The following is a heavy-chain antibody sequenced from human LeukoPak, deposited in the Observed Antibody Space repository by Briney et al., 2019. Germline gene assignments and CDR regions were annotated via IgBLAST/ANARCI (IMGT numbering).Heavy chain of an antibody. CDR1: GGSISSSSYY. D-gene: IGHD7-27*01. Sequence: SETLSLTCTVPGGSISSSSYYWGWIRQPPGKGLEWIGSIYYSGSTYYNPSLKSRITISVDTSKNQFSLKLSSVTAADTAVYYCARGNWGWRDLDYWGQGTLVTVSS. CDR3: ARGNWGWRDLDY. V-gene: IGHV4-39*07. J-gene: IGHJ4*02. CDR2: IYYSGST.